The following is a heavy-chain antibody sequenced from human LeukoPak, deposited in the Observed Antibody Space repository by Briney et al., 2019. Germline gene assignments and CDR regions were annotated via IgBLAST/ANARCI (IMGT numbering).Heavy chain of an antibody. CDR2: MNPNSGNS. D-gene: IGHD6-19*01. V-gene: IGHV1-8*01. J-gene: IGHJ4*02. Sequence: GASVKVSCKASGYTFSSYDVNWVRQAPGQGLEWMGWMNPNSGNSGYAQKFQGRVTTTRNTSISTAYMELSSLRSEDTAVYYCARGYSSGWYGVYYFDFWGQGTLVTVSS. CDR3: ARGYSSGWYGVYYFDF. CDR1: GYTFSSYD.